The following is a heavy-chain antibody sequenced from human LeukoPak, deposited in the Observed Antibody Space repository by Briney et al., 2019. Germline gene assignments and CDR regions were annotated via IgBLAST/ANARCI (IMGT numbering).Heavy chain of an antibody. CDR1: GGSISSYY. V-gene: IGHV4-4*07. CDR2: IYATGST. J-gene: IGHJ4*02. CDR3: ARGITGTTGFDY. Sequence: SETLSLTCTVSGGSISSYYWSWIRQPDRNGLEWIGRIYATGSTNYNPSLKSRVTISVDKSKNQFSLKLSSVTAADTAVFYCARGITGTTGFDYWGQGTLVTVSS. D-gene: IGHD1-20*01.